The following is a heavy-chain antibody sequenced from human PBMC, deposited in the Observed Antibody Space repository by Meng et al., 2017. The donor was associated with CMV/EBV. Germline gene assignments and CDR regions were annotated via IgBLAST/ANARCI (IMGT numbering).Heavy chain of an antibody. J-gene: IGHJ4*02. CDR1: YTFTSYY. D-gene: IGHD3-22*01. CDR3: ARDRCYYDSSGYYGGFDY. CDR2: INPSGGST. Sequence: YTFTSYYMHWVRRAPGQGLEWMGIINPSGGSTSYAQKFQGRVTMTRDTSTSTVYMELSSLRSEDTAVYYCARDRCYYDSSGYYGGFDYWGQGTLVTVSS. V-gene: IGHV1-46*01.